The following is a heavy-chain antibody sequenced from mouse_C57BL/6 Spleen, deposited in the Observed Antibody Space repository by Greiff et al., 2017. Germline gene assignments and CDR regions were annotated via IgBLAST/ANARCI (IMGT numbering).Heavy chain of an antibody. J-gene: IGHJ3*01. Sequence: QVQLQQSGAELVRPGASVTLSCKASGYTFTDYEMHWVKQTPVHGLEWIGAIDPETGGTAYNQKFKGKAILTADKSSSTAYMELRSLTSEDSAVYYCTRGFYYGNPAWFAYWGQGTLVTVSA. CDR1: GYTFTDYE. CDR3: TRGFYYGNPAWFAY. CDR2: IDPETGGT. D-gene: IGHD2-1*01. V-gene: IGHV1-15*01.